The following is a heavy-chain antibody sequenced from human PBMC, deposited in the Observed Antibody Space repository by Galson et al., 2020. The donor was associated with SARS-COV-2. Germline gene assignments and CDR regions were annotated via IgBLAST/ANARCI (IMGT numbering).Heavy chain of an antibody. V-gene: IGHV4-39*01. D-gene: IGHD6-6*01. CDR3: ARHRRSSCLYYGMDV. CDR1: GGSISSTYYY. J-gene: IGHJ6*02. Sequence: ETSETLSLTCTVSGGSISSTYYYWALIRQTPGKGLQWIGSIYSSGSSHHNPSLKSRVTISVDTSKNQFSLKLSSVTAADTAVYFCARHRRSSCLYYGMDVWGQGTTVTVSS. CDR2: IYSSGSS.